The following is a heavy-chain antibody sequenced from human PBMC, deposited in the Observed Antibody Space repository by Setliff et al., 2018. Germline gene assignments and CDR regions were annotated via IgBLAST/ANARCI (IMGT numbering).Heavy chain of an antibody. Sequence: GASVKVSCKASGYTFTSYGISWVRQAPGQGLEWMGWISAYNGNTNYAQKLQGRVTMTTDTSTSTAYMELRSLRSDDTAMYYCARRRGSGRFVNWFDPWGQGTLVTVSS. V-gene: IGHV1-18*01. D-gene: IGHD3-10*01. CDR1: GYTFTSYG. J-gene: IGHJ5*02. CDR3: ARRRGSGRFVNWFDP. CDR2: ISAYNGNT.